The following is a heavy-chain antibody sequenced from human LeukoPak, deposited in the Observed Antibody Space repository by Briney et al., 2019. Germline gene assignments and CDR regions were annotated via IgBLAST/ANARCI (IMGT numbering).Heavy chain of an antibody. V-gene: IGHV3-7*01. CDR3: ARDFRYGGNFDY. CDR2: IKQDGNEK. Sequence: GGSLRLSCGASGFTFTSHWMSWVRQAPGKGLEWVANIKQDGNEKYYVESVKGRFIISRDNAKNSLYLQMNSLRAEDTAVYYCARDFRYGGNFDYWGQGTLVTVSS. J-gene: IGHJ4*02. CDR1: GFTFTSHW. D-gene: IGHD4-23*01.